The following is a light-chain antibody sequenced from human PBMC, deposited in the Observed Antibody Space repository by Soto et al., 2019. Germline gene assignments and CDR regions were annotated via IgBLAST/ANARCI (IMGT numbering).Light chain of an antibody. CDR2: DDS. J-gene: IGLJ2*01. V-gene: IGLV3-21*02. CDR1: NIGVKS. Sequence: SYELTQPPSVSVAPGQTARITCGGNNIGVKSVHWYQQKPSQAPVLVVYDDSDRPSGIPERFSGSNSGNTATLTISWVEAGDEADYYCQVWDSNSDHVVFGGGTKLTVL. CDR3: QVWDSNSDHVV.